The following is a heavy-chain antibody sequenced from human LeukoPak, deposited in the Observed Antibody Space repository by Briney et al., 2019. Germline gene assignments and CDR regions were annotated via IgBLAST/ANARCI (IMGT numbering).Heavy chain of an antibody. D-gene: IGHD4-17*01. V-gene: IGHV1-2*06. J-gene: IGHJ4*02. CDR1: GYTFTGYY. CDR3: ALSRDYGDYYFDS. CDR2: VNPNTGYT. Sequence: ASVKVSCKASGYTFTGYYLHWVRQAPGQGLDWMGRVNPNTGYTDYAQKFQGRVAMTRDTSITTAYMELSKLTSDDAAAYFCALSRDYGDYYFDSWGQGTLLTVSS.